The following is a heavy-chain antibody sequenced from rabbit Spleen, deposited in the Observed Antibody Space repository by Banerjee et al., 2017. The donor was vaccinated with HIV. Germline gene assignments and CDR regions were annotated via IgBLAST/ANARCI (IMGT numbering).Heavy chain of an antibody. CDR2: TVGGRSTFT. V-gene: IGHV1S40*01. D-gene: IGHD1-1*01. CDR3: ARDLTGVIGWNFYL. CDR1: GFSFSSNDY. J-gene: IGHJ4*01. Sequence: QSLEESGGGLVQPEGSLTLTCTTSGFSFSSNDYICWVRQAPGKGLEWIACTVGGRSTFTYYASWVNGRFTISKTSSTVDLKMTSLTAADTAIYFCARDLTGVIGWNFYLWGPGTLVTVS.